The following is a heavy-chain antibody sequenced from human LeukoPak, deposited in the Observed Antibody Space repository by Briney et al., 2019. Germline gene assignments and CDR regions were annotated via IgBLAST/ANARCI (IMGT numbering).Heavy chain of an antibody. V-gene: IGHV1-69*13. CDR1: GGAFSSYA. CDR3: ASSSIAASYYYYYYMDV. D-gene: IGHD6-6*01. CDR2: IIPIFGTA. J-gene: IGHJ6*03. Sequence: SVKVSCKASGGAFSSYAISWVRQAPGQGLEWMGGIIPIFGTANYAQKFQGRVTITPDESTSTAYMELSSLRSEDTAVYYCASSSIAASYYYYYYMDVWGKGTTVTVSS.